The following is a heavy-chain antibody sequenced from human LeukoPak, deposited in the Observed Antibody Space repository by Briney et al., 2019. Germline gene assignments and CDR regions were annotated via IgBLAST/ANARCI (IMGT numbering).Heavy chain of an antibody. CDR3: AREMQDKSLQWIGELKKYYYYYMDV. CDR1: GGSISSSSYY. V-gene: IGHV4-39*07. J-gene: IGHJ6*03. Sequence: SETLSLTCTVSGGSISSSSYYWGWIRQPPGKGLEWIGSIYYSGSTYYNPSLKSRVTISVDTSKNQFSLELSSVTAADTAVYYCAREMQDKSLQWIGELKKYYYYYMDVWGKGTTVIVSS. CDR2: IYYSGST. D-gene: IGHD3-10*01.